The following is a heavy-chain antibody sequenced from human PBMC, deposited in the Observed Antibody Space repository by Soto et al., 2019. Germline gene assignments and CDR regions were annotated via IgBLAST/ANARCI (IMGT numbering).Heavy chain of an antibody. D-gene: IGHD5-12*01. CDR2: INHSGST. V-gene: IGHV4-34*01. CDR1: GGSFSGYY. CDR3: ASIRRGYSGYDEMN. Sequence: PSETLSLTCAVYGGSFSGYYWSWIRQPPGKGLEWIGEINHSGSTNYNPSLKSRVTISVDTSKNQFSLKLSSVTAADTAVYYCASIRRGYSGYDEMNWGQGTLVTVSS. J-gene: IGHJ4*02.